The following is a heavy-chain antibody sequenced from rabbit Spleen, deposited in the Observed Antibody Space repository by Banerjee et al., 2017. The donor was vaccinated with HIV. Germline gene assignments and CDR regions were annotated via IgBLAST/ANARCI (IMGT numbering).Heavy chain of an antibody. J-gene: IGHJ3*01. CDR1: GFDFSSYN. Sequence: QEQLKESGGDLVKPGASLTLTCTASGFDFSSYNIGWVRQAPGKGLEWIGFIYTGDDNIYYATWAKGRFTISKASSTTVTLQMTSLTAADTATYFCARGVINHSDYGARLNLWGPGTLVTVS. CDR2: IYTGDDNI. V-gene: IGHV1S45*01. CDR3: ARGVINHSDYGARLNL. D-gene: IGHD1-1*01.